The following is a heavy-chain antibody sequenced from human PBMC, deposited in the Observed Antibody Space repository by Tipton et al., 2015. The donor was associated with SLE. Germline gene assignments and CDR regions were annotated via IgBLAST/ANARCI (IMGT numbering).Heavy chain of an antibody. J-gene: IGHJ6*04. CDR1: GASLRNSGYY. Sequence: LRLSCSVSGASLRNSGYYWGWIRQPPGKGLEWIGSIYYSGTTHYSPSLKSRVSISVDTSKNQSSLKLNSMTAADTAVYYCARGVVVVPAAMGLTDVWGKGTTVTVSP. CDR2: IYYSGTT. CDR3: ARGVVVVPAAMGLTDV. D-gene: IGHD2-2*01. V-gene: IGHV4-39*07.